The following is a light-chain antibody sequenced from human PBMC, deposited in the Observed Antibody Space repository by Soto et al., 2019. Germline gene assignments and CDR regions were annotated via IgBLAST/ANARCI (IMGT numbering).Light chain of an antibody. V-gene: IGKV3-15*01. J-gene: IGKJ1*01. CDR2: GAS. CDR3: WQYNIWHRT. Sequence: VMTQSPDHESVYPGDRVTLSCRASRTVHSNVAWYQHKPGPAPRLLIYGASFRATGMPATFSGSRFGTEYTLTISSRQSEDVVVYYCWQYNIWHRTFAQGTKVDI. CDR1: RTVHSN.